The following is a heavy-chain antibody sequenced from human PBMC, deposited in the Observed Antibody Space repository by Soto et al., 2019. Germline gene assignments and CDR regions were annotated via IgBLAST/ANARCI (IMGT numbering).Heavy chain of an antibody. D-gene: IGHD3-3*02. CDR3: ARGNSIDSSYYGWAL. Sequence: QVQLVESGGGVVQPGTSLRLSCAASGFTFRNYAMHWVRQAPGKGLEWVAGVRSDGSSKYYGDSVKGRFTISRDNAKKTLYLQMDSQGAEDTALYYCARGNSIDSSYYGWALWGQGSTVTVSS. CDR1: GFTFRNYA. CDR2: VRSDGSSK. V-gene: IGHV3-30-3*01. J-gene: IGHJ6*02.